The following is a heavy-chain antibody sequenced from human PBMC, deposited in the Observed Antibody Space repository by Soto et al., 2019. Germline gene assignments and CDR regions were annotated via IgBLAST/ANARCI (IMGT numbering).Heavy chain of an antibody. J-gene: IGHJ4*02. Sequence: GGSLRLSCAASGFTFSSYWMSWVRQAPGKGLEWLSYISTSSSYTNYADSVKGRFTISRDNAMNSLYLQMNSLRAEDTAVYYCARLRLTGYFDYWGQGTLVTVSS. CDR2: ISTSSSYT. V-gene: IGHV3-11*03. CDR1: GFTFSSYW. CDR3: ARLRLTGYFDY.